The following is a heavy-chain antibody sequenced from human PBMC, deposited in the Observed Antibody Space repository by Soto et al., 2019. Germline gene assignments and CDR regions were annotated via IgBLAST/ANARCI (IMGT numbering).Heavy chain of an antibody. J-gene: IGHJ5*02. V-gene: IGHV4-4*07. CDR3: VRDGTKTLRDWFDP. CDR1: GASISGYY. CDR2: IYATGTT. D-gene: IGHD1-1*01. Sequence: SETLSLTCTVSGASISGYYWSWIRKSAGKGLEWIGRIYATGTTDYNPSLKSRVMMSVDTSKKQFSLKLRSVAAADTAVYYCVRDGTKTLRDWFDPWGQGISVTVSS.